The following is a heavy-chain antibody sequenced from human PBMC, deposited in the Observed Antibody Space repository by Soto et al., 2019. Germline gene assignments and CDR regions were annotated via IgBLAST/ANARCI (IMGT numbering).Heavy chain of an antibody. D-gene: IGHD6-13*01. CDR2: ILPIANTA. Sequence: QVRLVQSGAEVKKPGSSVKVSCEASGDTFSTYAISWVRQAPGQGLEWMGGILPIANTANYAQKFQGRVTITADESPSTVSMELRSLTSEDMAVYYCARGFSSSWGYFHYWGQGPLVTVSS. V-gene: IGHV1-69*01. J-gene: IGHJ4*02. CDR1: GDTFSTYA. CDR3: ARGFSSSWGYFHY.